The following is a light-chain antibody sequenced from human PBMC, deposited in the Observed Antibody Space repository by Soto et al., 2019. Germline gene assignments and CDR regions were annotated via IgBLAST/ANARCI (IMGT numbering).Light chain of an antibody. Sequence: QSVLTQPPSVSGAPGQGVTFSCTGTSSNIGAGYDVHWYQQLPGTAPKLLIYDNINRPSGVPDRFSGSKSGTSASLAITGLQPEDEADYYCQSHDSSLIGSRVFGGGTQLTVL. J-gene: IGLJ3*02. CDR3: QSHDSSLIGSRV. CDR1: SSNIGAGYD. CDR2: DNI. V-gene: IGLV1-40*01.